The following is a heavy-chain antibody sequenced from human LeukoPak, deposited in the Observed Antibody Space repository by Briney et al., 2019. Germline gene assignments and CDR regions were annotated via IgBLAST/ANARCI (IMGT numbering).Heavy chain of an antibody. V-gene: IGHV1-2*02. CDR3: AREYTAYDSSGYYVV. Sequence: ASVTVSCKASGYTFTGYYMHWVRQAPGQGLEWMGWINPNSGGTNYAQKFQGRVTMTRDTSISTAYMELSRLRSDDTAVYYCAREYTAYDSSGYYVVWGQGTLVTVSS. CDR1: GYTFTGYY. CDR2: INPNSGGT. D-gene: IGHD3-22*01. J-gene: IGHJ4*02.